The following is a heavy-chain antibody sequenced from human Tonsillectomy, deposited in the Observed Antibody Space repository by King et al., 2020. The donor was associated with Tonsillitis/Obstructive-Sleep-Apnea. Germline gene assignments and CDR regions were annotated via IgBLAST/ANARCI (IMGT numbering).Heavy chain of an antibody. D-gene: IGHD2-2*01. V-gene: IGHV3-23*04. CDR3: AKEDDIVLVPAAMLDY. CDR1: GFTFSSYA. J-gene: IGHJ4*02. Sequence: VQLVESGGGLVQPGGSLRLSCVASGFTFSSYAMSWVRQAPGKGLEWVSGISGSGGSTYYADSVKGRFTLSRDNSKNTLYLQMNTLRAEDTAVYFCAKEDDIVLVPAAMLDYWGQGTLVTVSS. CDR2: ISGSGGST.